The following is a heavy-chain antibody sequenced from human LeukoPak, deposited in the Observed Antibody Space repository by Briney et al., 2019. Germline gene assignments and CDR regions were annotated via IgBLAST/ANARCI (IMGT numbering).Heavy chain of an antibody. CDR1: GGSIGSSSYY. J-gene: IGHJ4*02. Sequence: SETLSLTCTVSGGSIGSSSYYWGWIRQPPGKGLEWIGIIYYSGTTYYNPSLKSRVTISVDTSKNQFSLKLSSVTAADAAIYYCARAPLYHYDSSGYLFDYWGQGTLVTVSS. D-gene: IGHD3-22*01. V-gene: IGHV4-39*07. CDR3: ARAPLYHYDSSGYLFDY. CDR2: IYYSGTT.